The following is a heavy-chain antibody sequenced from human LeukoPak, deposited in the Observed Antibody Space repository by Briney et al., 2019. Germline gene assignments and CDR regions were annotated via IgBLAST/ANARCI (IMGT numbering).Heavy chain of an antibody. D-gene: IGHD2-2*01. CDR2: IYHSGST. Sequence: SGTLSLTCAVSGGSISSRNWWSWVRQPPGKGLEWIGEIYHSGSTNYNPSLKSRVTVSVDKSKNQFSLKPSSVTAADTAVYYCARLKGKGYCSSTSCPGDWFDPWGQGTLVTVSS. CDR3: ARLKGKGYCSSTSCPGDWFDP. CDR1: GGSISSRNW. V-gene: IGHV4-4*02. J-gene: IGHJ5*02.